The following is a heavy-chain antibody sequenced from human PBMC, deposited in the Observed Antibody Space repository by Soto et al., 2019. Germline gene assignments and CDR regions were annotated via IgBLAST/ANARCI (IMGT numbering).Heavy chain of an antibody. CDR3: ARDSQYSTDWQRFDS. J-gene: IGHJ4*02. CDR1: GYTFTNYA. D-gene: IGHD6-6*01. V-gene: IGHV1-18*01. Sequence: QVQLVQSGVEVKKPGASVKVSCKASGYTFTNYAISWVRQAPGRGLEWMGWVNTYNGNPNYAQIFQVRVTMTPDTSTGTAYMELRSLKSDDSAVYYCARDSQYSTDWQRFDSWGQGTLVTVSS. CDR2: VNTYNGNP.